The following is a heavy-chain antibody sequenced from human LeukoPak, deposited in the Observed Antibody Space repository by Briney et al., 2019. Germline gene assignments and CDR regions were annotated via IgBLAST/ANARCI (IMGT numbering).Heavy chain of an antibody. D-gene: IGHD4-17*01. V-gene: IGHV4-59*01. J-gene: IGHJ4*02. CDR1: GGSLSSYY. CDR2: IYYSGST. Sequence: PSETLSLTCTVSGGSLSSYYWSWLRQPPGKGLEWIGYIYYSGSTNYNPSLKSRVTISVDTSKNQFSLKLSSVTAADTAVYYCARGGDYEPYYFDYWGQGTLVTVSS. CDR3: ARGGDYEPYYFDY.